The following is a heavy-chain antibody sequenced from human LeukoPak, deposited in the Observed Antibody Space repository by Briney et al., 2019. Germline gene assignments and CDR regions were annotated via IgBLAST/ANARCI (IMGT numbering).Heavy chain of an antibody. Sequence: SETLSLTCTVSGGSISSYYWSWIRQPAGKGLEWIGRIYTSGSTNYNPSLKSRVTLSVDTSKSQFSLNVTSVTAADTAVYYCARHQSPYANDAFDIWGQGTMVTVSS. CDR1: GGSISSYY. D-gene: IGHD4-17*01. CDR3: ARHQSPYANDAFDI. V-gene: IGHV4-4*07. J-gene: IGHJ3*02. CDR2: IYTSGST.